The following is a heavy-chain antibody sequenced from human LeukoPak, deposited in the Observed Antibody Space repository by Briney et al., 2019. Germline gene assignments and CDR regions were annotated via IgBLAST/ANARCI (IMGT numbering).Heavy chain of an antibody. CDR3: ARGIGSRYCSSTSCQGGGPQLDY. V-gene: IGHV4-34*01. CDR1: GGSFSGYY. CDR2: INHSGST. Sequence: PSETLSLTCAVYGGSFSGYYWSWIRQPPGKGLEWIGEINHSGSTNYNPSLNSRVTISVDTSKNQCSLKLSSVTAADTAVYYCARGIGSRYCSSTSCQGGGPQLDYWGQGTLVTVSS. D-gene: IGHD2-2*01. J-gene: IGHJ4*02.